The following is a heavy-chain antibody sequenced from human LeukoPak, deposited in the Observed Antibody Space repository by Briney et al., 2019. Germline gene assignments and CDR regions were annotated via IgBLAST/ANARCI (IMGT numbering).Heavy chain of an antibody. CDR3: AREPPQDLTMVRGVTRDY. Sequence: GGSLRLSCAASGFTFSSYSMNWVRQAPGKGLEWVSYISSSSSTTYYADSVKGRFTISRDNSKNTLYLQMNSLRAEDTAVYYCAREPPQDLTMVRGVTRDYWGQGTLVTVSS. D-gene: IGHD3-10*01. J-gene: IGHJ4*02. CDR1: GFTFSSYS. CDR2: ISSSSSTT. V-gene: IGHV3-48*01.